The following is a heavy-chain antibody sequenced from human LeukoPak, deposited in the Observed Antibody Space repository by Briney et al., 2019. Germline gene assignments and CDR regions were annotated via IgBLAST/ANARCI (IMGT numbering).Heavy chain of an antibody. V-gene: IGHV4-39*01. CDR2: IYYSGST. CDR3: ARQTGSGLFTLP. D-gene: IGHD3/OR15-3a*01. Sequence: SETLSLTCTVSGDSVSSSNYYWAWIRQPPGKGLEWIGNIYYSGSTYYNPSLKSRLTISVDTSKNQFSLKLTSVTATDTAMYYCARQTGSGLFTLPGGQGTLVTVSS. CDR1: GDSVSSSNYY. J-gene: IGHJ4*02.